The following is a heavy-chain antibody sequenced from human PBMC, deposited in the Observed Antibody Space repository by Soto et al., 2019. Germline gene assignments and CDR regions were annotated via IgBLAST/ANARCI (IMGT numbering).Heavy chain of an antibody. J-gene: IGHJ4*02. CDR1: GYTFTSYD. Sequence: SVKLSCKASGYTFTSYDINWVRQATGQGLEWMGWLKPNGGDTGYAQNFQGRVTLTRNTSTATAYMELTSLTSADTAVYFCARNPTETGTFEYWGQGTPVTVSS. D-gene: IGHD7-27*01. V-gene: IGHV1-8*01. CDR2: LKPNGGDT. CDR3: ARNPTETGTFEY.